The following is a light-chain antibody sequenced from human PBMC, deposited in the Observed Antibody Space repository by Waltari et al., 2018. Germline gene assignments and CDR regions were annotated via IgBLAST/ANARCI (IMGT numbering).Light chain of an antibody. CDR1: QSVRNT. Sequence: ETVMIQSPATLSVSPGERVTLYCSAGQSVRNTVAWYQQTFGQAPRLLIYGASSRSTGVPPRFGGSWSGTEFTLTITSLQSEDFAVYYCQQYNEWPYTFGQGTKLEI. CDR3: QQYNEWPYT. V-gene: IGKV3-15*01. CDR2: GAS. J-gene: IGKJ2*01.